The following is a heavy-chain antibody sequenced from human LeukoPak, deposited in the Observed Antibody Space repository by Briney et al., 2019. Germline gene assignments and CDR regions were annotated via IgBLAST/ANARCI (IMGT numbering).Heavy chain of an antibody. Sequence: PSETLSLTCTVSGGSISSYYWSWIRQPAGKGLEWIGRIYTSGSTNYNPSIKSRVTMSVDTSKNQFSLKLSSVTAADTAVYYCARESMYYYDSSGYYGYFDYWGQGTLVTVSS. CDR1: GGSISSYY. CDR2: IYTSGST. CDR3: ARESMYYYDSSGYYGYFDY. D-gene: IGHD3-22*01. V-gene: IGHV4-4*07. J-gene: IGHJ4*02.